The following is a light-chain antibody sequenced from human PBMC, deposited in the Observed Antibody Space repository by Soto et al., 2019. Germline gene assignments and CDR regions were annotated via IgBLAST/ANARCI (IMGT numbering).Light chain of an antibody. J-gene: IGKJ1*01. CDR2: KAS. V-gene: IGKV1-5*03. CDR3: QQYNSFPWT. CDR1: QSISSW. Sequence: DIQMTQSPSTLSASVGDRVTITCRASQSISSWLAWFQQKPGKAPNLLIYKASTLESGVPSRFSGSGSGTEFTLTISSLQPDDFATYYCQQYNSFPWTFGQGTKVEFK.